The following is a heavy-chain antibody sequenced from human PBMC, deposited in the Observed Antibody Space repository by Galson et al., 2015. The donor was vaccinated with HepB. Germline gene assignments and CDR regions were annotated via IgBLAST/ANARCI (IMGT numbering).Heavy chain of an antibody. CDR3: ARDRNDFWSGYYLFDC. CDR2: IWFDGSNK. CDR1: GFTFSSYG. Sequence: LRLSCAASGFTFSSYGMHWVRQAPGKGLEWVAVIWFDGSNKYYADSVKGRFTISRDNSKNTLYLQMKSLRAEDTAVYYCARDRNDFWSGYYLFDCWGQGTLVTVSS. D-gene: IGHD3-3*01. V-gene: IGHV3-33*01. J-gene: IGHJ4*02.